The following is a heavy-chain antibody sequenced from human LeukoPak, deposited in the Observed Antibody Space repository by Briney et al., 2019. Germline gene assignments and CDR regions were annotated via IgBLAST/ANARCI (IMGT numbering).Heavy chain of an antibody. CDR2: ISNTGDST. CDR1: GFTFTTYA. V-gene: IGHV3-23*01. Sequence: PGGSLRLSCAASGFTFTTYAMSWVRQAPGKGLEWVSAISNTGDSTYHADSVKGRFTISRDNSKNTLFLQMNSLRAEDTAVNYCAPDPMSGMRFGGQGTLVTVSS. CDR3: APDPMSGMRF. J-gene: IGHJ4*02. D-gene: IGHD3-16*01.